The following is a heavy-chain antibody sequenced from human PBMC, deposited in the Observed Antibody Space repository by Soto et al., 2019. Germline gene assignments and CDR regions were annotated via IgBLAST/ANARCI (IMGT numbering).Heavy chain of an antibody. CDR3: ASNGTYGTSLSHYTGMDV. V-gene: IGHV1-69*16. Sequence: QVQLVQSGAEVKEPGSSVRVSCKASGGSFSNFIMNWVRQTPGQGLEWMGGIVPMLGTPTYAEKFKGRVTISATGSTSTAYRELTSLRSEDTAIYYCASNGTYGTSLSHYTGMDVWGQGTTVTVS. D-gene: IGHD1-1*01. CDR2: IVPMLGTP. CDR1: GGSFSNFI. J-gene: IGHJ6*02.